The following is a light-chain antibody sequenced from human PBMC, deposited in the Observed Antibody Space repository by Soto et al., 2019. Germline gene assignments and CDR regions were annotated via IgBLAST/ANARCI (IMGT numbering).Light chain of an antibody. V-gene: IGKV3-15*01. CDR1: QSLNTN. J-gene: IGKJ1*01. CDR3: QQXXNFWT. Sequence: EIVMTQSPATLSVSPGERATLSCRASQSLNTNLAWYQQKPGQAPRLLIYGASTRATGIPARFSGSGSGTEFTLTXSSLQSEDXXXYXXQQXXNFWTFGQGTKVEIK. CDR2: GAS.